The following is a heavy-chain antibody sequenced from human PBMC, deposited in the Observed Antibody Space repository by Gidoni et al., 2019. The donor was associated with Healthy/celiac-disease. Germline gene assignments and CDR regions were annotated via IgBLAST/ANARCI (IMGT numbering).Heavy chain of an antibody. Sequence: QVQLVESGGGVVQPGRSLRLSFAASGFTFSSYGMHWVRQAPGKGLEWVAVISYDGSNKYYADSVKGRFTISRDNSKNTLYLQMNSLRAEDTAVYYCARCGRTKQQLVKNWFDPWGQGTLVTVSS. J-gene: IGHJ5*02. D-gene: IGHD6-13*01. CDR1: GFTFSSYG. V-gene: IGHV3-30*03. CDR3: ARCGRTKQQLVKNWFDP. CDR2: ISYDGSNK.